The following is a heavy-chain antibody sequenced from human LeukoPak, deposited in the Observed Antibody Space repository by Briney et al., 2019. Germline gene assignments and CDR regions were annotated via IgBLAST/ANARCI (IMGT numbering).Heavy chain of an antibody. CDR1: VGSISSGGYY. J-gene: IGHJ4*02. V-gene: IGHV4-31*03. CDR3: ASGVLTGYYNFVFDY. D-gene: IGHD3-9*01. CDR2: IYYSGSN. Sequence: PSQTLSLTCTVSVGSISSGGYYWSWIRQHPGKGPEWIGYIYYSGSNYYNPSLKSRVTISVDTSKNQFSLKLSSVTAADTGVYYCASGVLTGYYNFVFDYWGQGTLVTVSS.